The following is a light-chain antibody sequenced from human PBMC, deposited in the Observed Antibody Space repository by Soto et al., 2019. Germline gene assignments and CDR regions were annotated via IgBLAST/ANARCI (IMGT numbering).Light chain of an antibody. CDR2: DAS. V-gene: IGKV1-5*01. Sequence: DIQMTQSPSTLSASVGDRVTITCRASQSISSWLAWYQQKPGKAPKLLIYDASSLESGVPSRFSGSGSGTEFTLTISSLQPDDFETYYCQQYNSYYGKFGQGTKVDI. J-gene: IGKJ1*01. CDR3: QQYNSYYGK. CDR1: QSISSW.